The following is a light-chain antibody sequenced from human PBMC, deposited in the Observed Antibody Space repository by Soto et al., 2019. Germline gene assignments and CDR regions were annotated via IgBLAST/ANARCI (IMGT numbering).Light chain of an antibody. CDR2: DAS. J-gene: IGKJ1*01. CDR3: QXXXSSRWT. Sequence: EIVLTQSPGTLSLSPGERATLSCRASQSVSSSYLAWYQQRPGQAPRLLTYDASSRATGIPDRFSGSGSGTDFTLTISRLEPXXFAVYXXQXXXSSRWTXXQGTKVEI. V-gene: IGKV3-20*01. CDR1: QSVSSSY.